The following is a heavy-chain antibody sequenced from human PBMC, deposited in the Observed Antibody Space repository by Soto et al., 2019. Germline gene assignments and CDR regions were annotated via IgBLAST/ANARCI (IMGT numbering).Heavy chain of an antibody. CDR1: GGSFSGYY. CDR3: ARIPSTLGGDVFGVVIIRRGMDV. CDR2: INHSGST. Sequence: SETLSLTCAVYGGSFSGYYWSWIRQPPGKGLEWTGEINHSGSTNYNPSLKSRVTISVDTSKNQFSLKLSSVTAADTAVYYCARIPSTLGGDVFGVVIIRRGMDVWGQGTTVTVSS. V-gene: IGHV4-34*01. D-gene: IGHD3-3*01. J-gene: IGHJ6*02.